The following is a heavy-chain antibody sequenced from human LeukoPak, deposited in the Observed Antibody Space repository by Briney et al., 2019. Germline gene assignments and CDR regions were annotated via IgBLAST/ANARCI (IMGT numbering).Heavy chain of an antibody. V-gene: IGHV3-23*01. Sequence: GGSLRLSCAASGFTFSSYAMSWVRQAPGKGLEWVSAISGSGGSTYYADSVKGRFTISRDNSKNTLYLQMNSLRAEDTAVYYCAKDPYIVVVPADLANWFDPWGQGTLVTVSS. CDR1: GFTFSSYA. D-gene: IGHD2-2*01. CDR3: AKDPYIVVVPADLANWFDP. J-gene: IGHJ5*02. CDR2: ISGSGGST.